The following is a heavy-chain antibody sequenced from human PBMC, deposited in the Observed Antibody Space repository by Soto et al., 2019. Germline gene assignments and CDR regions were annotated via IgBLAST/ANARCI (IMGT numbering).Heavy chain of an antibody. CDR3: ARYKHSRSWLSAS. CDR2: IYFNGYSGST. Sequence: SETLSLTCSVSGGSISSYYWSLIRQPPGKGLEWIGFIYFNGYSGSTNYNPSLARRVTISMDTSKNQFSLKLSSVAAADAAMYYCARYKHSRSWLSASSGQRTLVPVSS. D-gene: IGHD1-1*01. J-gene: IGHJ5*01. CDR1: GGSISSYY. V-gene: IGHV4-59*01.